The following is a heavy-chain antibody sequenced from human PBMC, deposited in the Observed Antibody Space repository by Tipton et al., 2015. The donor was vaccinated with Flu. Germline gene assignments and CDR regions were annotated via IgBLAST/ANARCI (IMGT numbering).Heavy chain of an antibody. CDR3: ARDLIEGGSSSDAFDI. CDR2: IYTSGST. J-gene: IGHJ3*02. CDR1: GGSISSYY. D-gene: IGHD6-6*01. Sequence: TLSLTCTVSGGSISSYYWSWIRQPAGKGLEWIGRIYTSGSTNYNPSLKSRVTMSVDTSKNQFSLKLSSVTAADTAVYYCARDLIEGGSSSDAFDIWGQGTMVTVSS. V-gene: IGHV4-4*07.